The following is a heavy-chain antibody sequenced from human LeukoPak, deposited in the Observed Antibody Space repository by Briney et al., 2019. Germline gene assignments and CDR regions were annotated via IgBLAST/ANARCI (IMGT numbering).Heavy chain of an antibody. D-gene: IGHD3-3*02. V-gene: IGHV4-30-2*01. J-gene: IGHJ4*02. CDR1: GGSISSGGYS. CDR2: IYHSGST. CDR3: ARHLPGVRGFDY. Sequence: SQTLPLTCAVSGGSISSGGYSWSWIRQPPGKGLEWIGYIYHSGSTYYNPSLKSRVTISVDRSKNQFSLKLSSVTAADTAVYYCARHLPGVRGFDYWGQGTLVTVFS.